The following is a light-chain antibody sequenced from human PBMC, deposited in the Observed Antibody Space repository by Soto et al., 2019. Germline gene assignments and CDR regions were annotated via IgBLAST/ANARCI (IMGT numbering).Light chain of an antibody. Sequence: EIVLTQSPGTLSLSPGERATLSCRASQTVRSSFLAWYQHKPGQSPRLLIYGAYSRATGIPDRFSGSGSGTDFTLTISRLEPEDFAVYYCQQYGSSPPWTFGQGTKVDIK. CDR3: QQYGSSPPWT. CDR1: QTVRSSF. J-gene: IGKJ1*01. V-gene: IGKV3-20*01. CDR2: GAY.